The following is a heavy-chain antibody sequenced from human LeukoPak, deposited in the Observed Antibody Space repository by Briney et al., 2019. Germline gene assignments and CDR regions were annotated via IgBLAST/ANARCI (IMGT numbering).Heavy chain of an antibody. Sequence: SETLSLTCTVSGGSISSYYWSWIRQPPGKGLEWIGYIYYNGSTNYNPSLKSRVTISVDTSEDQFSLKLSSVTAADTAVYYRARENDYVWGSYRRYFDYWGQGSLVTVSS. CDR2: IYYNGST. CDR3: ARENDYVWGSYRRYFDY. J-gene: IGHJ4*02. CDR1: GGSISSYY. D-gene: IGHD3-16*02. V-gene: IGHV4-59*01.